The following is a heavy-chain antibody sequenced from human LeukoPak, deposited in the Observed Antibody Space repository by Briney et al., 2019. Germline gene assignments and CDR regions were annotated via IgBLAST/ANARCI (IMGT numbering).Heavy chain of an antibody. J-gene: IGHJ4*02. V-gene: IGHV3-7*01. CDR2: IKQDGSEK. CDR3: ARGPAVAPFSDFDY. Sequence: GGSLRLSCAASGFTFSSYWMSWVRQAPGKGLEWVANIKQDGSEKYYVDSVKGRFTISRDNAKNSLYLQMNGLRAEDTAVYYCARGPAVAPFSDFDYWGQGTLVTVSS. D-gene: IGHD6-19*01. CDR1: GFTFSSYW.